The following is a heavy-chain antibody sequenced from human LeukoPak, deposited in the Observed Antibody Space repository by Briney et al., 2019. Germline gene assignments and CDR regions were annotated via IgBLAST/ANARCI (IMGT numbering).Heavy chain of an antibody. CDR3: ASLLRGSY. V-gene: IGHV4-38-2*02. Sequence: SETLSLTCTVSGYSISSGYYWGWIRQPPGKGLEWIGSIYYSGSTHYNPSLKSRAAISVDTSKNQFSLKLSSVTAADTAVYYCASLLRGSYWGQGTLVTVSS. CDR1: GYSISSGYY. J-gene: IGHJ4*02. D-gene: IGHD4-23*01. CDR2: IYYSGST.